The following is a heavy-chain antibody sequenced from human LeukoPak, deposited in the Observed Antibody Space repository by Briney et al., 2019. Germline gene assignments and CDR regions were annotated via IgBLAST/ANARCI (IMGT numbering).Heavy chain of an antibody. CDR2: ITSTGSTI. CDR3: ARVSDPGIPYCYFDL. Sequence: GGSLRLSCVASGFTFSNYEMNWVRQAPGKGLEWVASITSTGSTIYYGDSVKGRFTISRDNAKTSLYLQMNSLRAEDTAVYFCARVSDPGIPYCYFDLWGRGTLVTVSS. CDR1: GFTFSNYE. V-gene: IGHV3-48*03. J-gene: IGHJ2*01. D-gene: IGHD2-21*01.